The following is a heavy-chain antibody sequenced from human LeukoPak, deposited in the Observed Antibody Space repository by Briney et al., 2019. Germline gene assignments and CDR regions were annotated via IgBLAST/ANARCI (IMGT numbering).Heavy chain of an antibody. V-gene: IGHV3-7*01. D-gene: IGHD5-24*01. CDR3: ARERDGRFFDY. Sequence: GGSLRLSCAVSGLTFRSYWMSWVRQAPGKGLEWVANINQEGSEKYFVDSVRGRFTISRDNAKDSLHLQMNTLRAEDTAVYYCARERDGRFFDYWGQGTLVTVSS. J-gene: IGHJ4*02. CDR1: GLTFRSYW. CDR2: INQEGSEK.